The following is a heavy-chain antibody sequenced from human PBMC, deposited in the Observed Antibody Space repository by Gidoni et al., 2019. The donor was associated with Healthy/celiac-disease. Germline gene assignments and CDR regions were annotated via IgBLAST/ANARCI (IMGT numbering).Heavy chain of an antibody. CDR2: IYYSGST. J-gene: IGHJ4*02. D-gene: IGHD1-7*01. Sequence: QLQLQESGPGLVKPSETLSLTCTVSGGSISSSSYYWGWSRQPPGKGLEWIGSIYYSGSTYYNPSRKSRVTISVDTSKNQFSLKLSSVTAADTAVYYCAVQTNYYNWNYVRVYWGQGTLVTVSS. CDR3: AVQTNYYNWNYVRVY. V-gene: IGHV4-39*01. CDR1: GGSISSSSYY.